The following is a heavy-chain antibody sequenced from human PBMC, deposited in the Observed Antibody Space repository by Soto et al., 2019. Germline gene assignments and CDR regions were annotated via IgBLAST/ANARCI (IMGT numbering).Heavy chain of an antibody. CDR2: ISYDGSNK. Sequence: PGGSLRLSCAASGFTFSSYAMHWVRQAPGKGLEWVAVISYDGSNKYYADSVKGRFTISRDNSKNTLYLQMNSLRAEDTAVYYCTRVGYYDFWSGYYRPYGMDVWGQGTTVTVSS. CDR3: TRVGYYDFWSGYYRPYGMDV. V-gene: IGHV3-30-3*01. J-gene: IGHJ6*02. D-gene: IGHD3-3*01. CDR1: GFTFSSYA.